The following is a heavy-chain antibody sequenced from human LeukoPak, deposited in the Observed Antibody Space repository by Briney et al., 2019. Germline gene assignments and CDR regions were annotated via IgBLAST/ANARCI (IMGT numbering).Heavy chain of an antibody. CDR2: IRANGGST. CDR3: GKAHSFIPAGARALEI. Sequence: QPGGSLRLSCVASGFTFSSYAMSWVRQAPGKGLEWVSAIRANGGSTDYADSVKGRFTTSRDNSKNMLYLQMNSLRADDTAGYYCGKAHSFIPAGARALEIWGQGTMVTVSS. D-gene: IGHD2-2*01. J-gene: IGHJ3*02. CDR1: GFTFSSYA. V-gene: IGHV3-23*01.